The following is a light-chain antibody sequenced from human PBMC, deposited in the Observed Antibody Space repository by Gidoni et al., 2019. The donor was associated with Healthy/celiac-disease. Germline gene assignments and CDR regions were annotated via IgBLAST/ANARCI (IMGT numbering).Light chain of an antibody. J-gene: IGKJ3*01. CDR3: QQYDNRPLT. CDR1: QDISNY. V-gene: IGKV1-33*01. Sequence: DIQMTQSPSSLSASVGDRVTITCQASQDISNYLNWYQQKPGKDPKLLIYDASNLETGVPSRFSGSGSGTDFTFTISSLQPEDIATYYCQQYDNRPLTFGPGTKVDIK. CDR2: DAS.